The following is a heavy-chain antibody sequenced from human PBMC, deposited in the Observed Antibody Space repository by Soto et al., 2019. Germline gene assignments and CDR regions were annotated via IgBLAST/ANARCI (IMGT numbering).Heavy chain of an antibody. V-gene: IGHV1-46*01. CDR3: VRGYCTTTPCSGDFQH. CDR1: GYKFTTYF. Sequence: GASGKVSWKASGYKFTTYFIHWVRQAPGQGLEWMGMIHPSGDTGYGQKFRGRVTMTIDTSTTTAYMELRNLTSEDTAIYFSVRGYCTTTPCSGDFQHWGQGTLVTVSS. J-gene: IGHJ1*01. CDR2: IHPSGDT. D-gene: IGHD2-8*01.